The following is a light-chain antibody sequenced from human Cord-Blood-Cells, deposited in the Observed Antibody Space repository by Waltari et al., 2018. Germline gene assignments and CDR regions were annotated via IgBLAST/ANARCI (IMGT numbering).Light chain of an antibody. CDR2: DVS. V-gene: IGLV2-14*03. CDR1: SSDVGGYNY. J-gene: IGLJ3*02. Sequence: QTALTQPASVSGSPRQSITISCTGTSSDVGGYNYVTWYQQHPGKAPKRMIYDVSNRPSGVSNRFSGSKSGNTASLTISGLQAEDEADYYCSSYTSSSTLVFGGGTKLTVL. CDR3: SSYTSSSTLV.